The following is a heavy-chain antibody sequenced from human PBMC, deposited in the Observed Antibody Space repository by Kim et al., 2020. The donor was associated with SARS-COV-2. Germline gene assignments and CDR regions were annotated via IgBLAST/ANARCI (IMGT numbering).Heavy chain of an antibody. V-gene: IGHV7-4-1*02. CDR1: GYTFTSYA. Sequence: ASVKVSCKASGYTFTSYAMNWVRQAPGQGLEWMGWINTNTGNPTYAQGFTGRFVFSLDTSVSTAYLQISSLKAEDTAVYYCARGFRGSGSPFLDYGMDVWGQGPTVTVSS. CDR2: INTNTGNP. D-gene: IGHD3-10*01. J-gene: IGHJ6*02. CDR3: ARGFRGSGSPFLDYGMDV.